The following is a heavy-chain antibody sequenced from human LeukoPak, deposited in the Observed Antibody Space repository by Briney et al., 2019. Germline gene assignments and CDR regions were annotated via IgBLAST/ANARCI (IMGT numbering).Heavy chain of an antibody. Sequence: GGSLRLSCAASGFPFSAYYMSWLRQAPGKGLEWISHISGSGDTIYYADSVKGRFTISRDNSKNTLYLQMNSLRAEDTAVYYCVSRGSSGFDIWGQGTMVTVSS. V-gene: IGHV3-23*01. D-gene: IGHD3-22*01. CDR3: VSRGSSGFDI. J-gene: IGHJ3*02. CDR1: GFPFSAYY. CDR2: ISGSGDTI.